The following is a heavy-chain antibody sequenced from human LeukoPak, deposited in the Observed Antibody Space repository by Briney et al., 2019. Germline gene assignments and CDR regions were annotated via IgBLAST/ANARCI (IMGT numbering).Heavy chain of an antibody. D-gene: IGHD5-12*01. CDR3: AKERWNSGYPNWFDP. CDR2: ISYDGSNK. V-gene: IGHV3-30*18. Sequence: GRSLRLSCAASGFIFNSYGMHWVRQAPGKGLEWVAVISYDGSNKYYADSVKGRFTISRDNSKNTLYLQMNSLRAEDTSVYYCAKERWNSGYPNWFDPWGQGTLVTVSS. CDR1: GFIFNSYG. J-gene: IGHJ5*02.